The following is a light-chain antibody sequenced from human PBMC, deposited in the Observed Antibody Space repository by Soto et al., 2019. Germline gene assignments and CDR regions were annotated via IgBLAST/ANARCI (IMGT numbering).Light chain of an antibody. Sequence: QAVVTQEPSLTVSPGGTVTLTCASSTGAVTSGYYPNWFQQKPGQAPWALIYSTSNKHSWTPARFSGSLLGGKAALTLSGVQPEDEAEYYCLLYYGGALWVFGGGTKVTVL. V-gene: IGLV7-43*01. CDR3: LLYYGGALWV. J-gene: IGLJ3*02. CDR2: STS. CDR1: TGAVTSGYY.